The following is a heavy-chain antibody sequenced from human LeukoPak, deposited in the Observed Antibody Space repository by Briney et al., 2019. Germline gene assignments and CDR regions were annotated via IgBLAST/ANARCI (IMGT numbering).Heavy chain of an antibody. CDR3: ARVSDGDDSHGY. Sequence: ASVKVSCKASGYTFTSYDINWVRQATGQGLEWMGWMNPNSGNTGYAQKFQGRVTITRNTSISTAYMELSSLRSEDTAVYYCARVSDGDDSHGYWGQGTLVTVSS. D-gene: IGHD3-10*01. CDR2: MNPNSGNT. J-gene: IGHJ4*02. V-gene: IGHV1-8*03. CDR1: GYTFTSYD.